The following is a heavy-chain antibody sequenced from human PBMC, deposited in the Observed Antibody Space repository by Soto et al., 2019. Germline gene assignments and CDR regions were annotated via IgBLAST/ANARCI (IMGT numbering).Heavy chain of an antibody. Sequence: QVQLQESGPGLVKPSETLSLTCTVSGVSISNNYWSWIRQPPGKGLEWIGYIYYNGNTNYNPSLKSRVTMSVDTSRNQISLQLTTLTAADTAVYYCTRANWYSEYWGQGTLVTVSS. D-gene: IGHD7-27*01. CDR1: GVSISNNY. CDR3: TRANWYSEY. CDR2: IYYNGNT. J-gene: IGHJ4*02. V-gene: IGHV4-59*01.